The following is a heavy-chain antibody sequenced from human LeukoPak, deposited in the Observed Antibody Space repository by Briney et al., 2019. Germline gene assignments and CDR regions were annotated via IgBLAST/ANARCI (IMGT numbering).Heavy chain of an antibody. V-gene: IGHV4-39*01. Sequence: SETLSLTCTVSGGSISNSNYYWGWIRQPPGKGLEWIGNIYYTGSTYYNPSLKSRVTISVDTPKNQFSLKLSSVTAADTAVYYCAMVRGASDYWGQGTLVTVSS. CDR3: AMVRGASDY. CDR2: IYYTGST. J-gene: IGHJ4*02. CDR1: GGSISNSNYY. D-gene: IGHD3-10*01.